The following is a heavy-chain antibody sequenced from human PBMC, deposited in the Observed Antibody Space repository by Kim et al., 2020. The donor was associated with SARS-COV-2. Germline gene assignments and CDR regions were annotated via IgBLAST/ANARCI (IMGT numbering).Heavy chain of an antibody. J-gene: IGHJ3*02. Sequence: ASVKVSCKASGYTFTSYGISWVRQAPGQGLEWMGWISAYNGNTNYAQKLQGRVTMTTDTSTSTAYMELRSLRSDDTAVYYCARDHGGVVSPDDAFDIWGQGTMVTVSS. CDR3: ARDHGGVVSPDDAFDI. CDR2: ISAYNGNT. V-gene: IGHV1-18*01. D-gene: IGHD2-8*02. CDR1: GYTFTSYG.